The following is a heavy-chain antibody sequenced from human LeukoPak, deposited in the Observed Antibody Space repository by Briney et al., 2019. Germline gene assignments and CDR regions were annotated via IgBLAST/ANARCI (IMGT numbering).Heavy chain of an antibody. CDR1: GYTFTSYG. Sequence: ASVKVSCKASGYTFTSYGISWARQAPGQGLEWMGWISAYNGNTNYAQKLQGRVTMTTDTSTSTAYMELRSLRSDDTAVYYCARDGTANYYYYGMDVWGQGTTVTVSS. D-gene: IGHD5-18*01. J-gene: IGHJ6*02. CDR2: ISAYNGNT. CDR3: ARDGTANYYYYGMDV. V-gene: IGHV1-18*01.